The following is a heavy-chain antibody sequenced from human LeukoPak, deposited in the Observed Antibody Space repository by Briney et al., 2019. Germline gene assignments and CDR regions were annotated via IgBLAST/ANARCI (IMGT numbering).Heavy chain of an antibody. CDR1: GFTVSTVY. V-gene: IGHV3-66*01. Sequence: GGSLRLSCAASGFTVSTVYMSWVRQAPGKGLEWVSVFYSRGGTYYAASVKGRFTISRDSSKDTLHLQMNSLRAEDTAIYYCARNSEKDIWGQGTLVTVSS. J-gene: IGHJ4*02. D-gene: IGHD4-23*01. CDR3: ARNSEKDI. CDR2: FYSRGGT.